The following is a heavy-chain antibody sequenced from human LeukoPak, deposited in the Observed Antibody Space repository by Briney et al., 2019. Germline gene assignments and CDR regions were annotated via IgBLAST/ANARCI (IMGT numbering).Heavy chain of an antibody. CDR2: ISNSGGST. D-gene: IGHD4-23*01. CDR3: AKIGFPTTVLTPGTVW. V-gene: IGHV3-23*01. Sequence: GGSLRLSCAASGFTFTTYSSTWVRQAPGKGLEWVSAISNSGGSTHYADSVKGRFTISRDNSKSTLYLQMSSLRAEDTAVYYCAKIGFPTTVLTPGTVWWGQGTLVTVSS. J-gene: IGHJ4*02. CDR1: GFTFTTYS.